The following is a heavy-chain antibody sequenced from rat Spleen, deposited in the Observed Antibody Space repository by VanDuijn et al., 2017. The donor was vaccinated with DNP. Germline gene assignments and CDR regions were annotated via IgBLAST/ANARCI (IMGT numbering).Heavy chain of an antibody. CDR3: VRWVRALDY. J-gene: IGHJ2*01. V-gene: IGHV3-1*01. CDR1: GYSITSNY. CDR2: IGYSGST. D-gene: IGHD4-1*01. Sequence: EVQLQESGPGLVKPSQSLSLTCSVTGYSITSNYWGWIRKFPGNKMEWIGHIGYSGSTTSNPSLKSRISITRDTSKNQFFLQLNSVITEDTATYYCVRWVRALDYWGQGVMVTVSS.